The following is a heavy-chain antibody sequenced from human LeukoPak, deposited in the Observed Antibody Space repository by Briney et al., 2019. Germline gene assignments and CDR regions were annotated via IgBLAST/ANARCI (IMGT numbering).Heavy chain of an antibody. V-gene: IGHV4-4*07. CDR3: ARDSPSYDSSGFPVD. Sequence: SETLSLTCTVSGGSISSYYWSWIRQPAGKGLEWIGRIYTRGSTNYNPSLKSRVTMSVDTSKNQFSLKLSSVTAADTAVYYCARDSPSYDSSGFPVDWGQGTLVTVSS. D-gene: IGHD3-22*01. J-gene: IGHJ4*02. CDR1: GGSISSYY. CDR2: IYTRGST.